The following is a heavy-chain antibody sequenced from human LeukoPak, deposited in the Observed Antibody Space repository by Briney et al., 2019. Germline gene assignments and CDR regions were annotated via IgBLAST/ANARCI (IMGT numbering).Heavy chain of an antibody. CDR1: GGSFSGYY. CDR3: ARYRIQLWTTIGFDP. J-gene: IGHJ5*02. V-gene: IGHV4-34*01. D-gene: IGHD5-18*01. Sequence: SETLSLTCAVYGGSFSGYYWSWTRQPPGKGLEWIGEINHSGSTNYNPSLKSRVTISVDTSKNQFSLKLSSVTAADTAVYYCARYRIQLWTTIGFDPWGQGTLVTVSS. CDR2: INHSGST.